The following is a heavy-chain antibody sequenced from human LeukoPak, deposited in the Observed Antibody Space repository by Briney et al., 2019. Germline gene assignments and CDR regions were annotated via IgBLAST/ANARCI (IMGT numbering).Heavy chain of an antibody. CDR2: MNPNSGNT. V-gene: IGHV1-8*01. D-gene: IGHD3-22*01. J-gene: IGHJ5*02. CDR3: ARGGTYYYDSSGYYYH. Sequence: GASVKVSCKASGYTFTSYDINWVRQATGQGLEWMGWMNPNSGNTGYAQKFQGRVTMTRNTSISTAYMELSSLRSGDTAVYYCARGGTYYYDSSGYYYHWGQGTLVTVSS. CDR1: GYTFTSYD.